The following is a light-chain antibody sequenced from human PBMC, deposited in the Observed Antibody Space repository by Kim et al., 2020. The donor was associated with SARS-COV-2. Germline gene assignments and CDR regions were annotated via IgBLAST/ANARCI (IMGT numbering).Light chain of an antibody. V-gene: IGKV3D-15*01. CDR2: GAS. CDR1: QSVNTK. J-gene: IGKJ1*01. Sequence: EIVMTQSPATLSVSPGERATLTCRASQSVNTKLAWYQQKGGRPPRILIYGASTRATGVPARFSGSGSGTDFTLTISSLQSEDFAVYYCQQYHDWAESFGQGTTVDIK. CDR3: QQYHDWAES.